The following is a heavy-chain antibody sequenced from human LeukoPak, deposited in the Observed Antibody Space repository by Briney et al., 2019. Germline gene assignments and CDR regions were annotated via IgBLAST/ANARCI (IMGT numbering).Heavy chain of an antibody. V-gene: IGHV1-2*06. D-gene: IGHD2-2*01. CDR2: INPNSGGT. CDR3: ARDLGFEVPAAMAYYYYYMDV. J-gene: IGHJ6*03. Sequence: GASVKVSCKASGYTFTGYYVHWVRQAPGQGLEWMGRINPNSGGTNYAQKFQGRVTMTRDTSISTAYMELSRLRSDDTAVYYCARDLGFEVPAAMAYYYYYMDVWGKGTTVTVSS. CDR1: GYTFTGYY.